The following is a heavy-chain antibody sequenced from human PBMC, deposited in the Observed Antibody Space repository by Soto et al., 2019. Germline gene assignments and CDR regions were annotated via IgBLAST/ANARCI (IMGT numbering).Heavy chain of an antibody. V-gene: IGHV3-15*07. CDR3: TDGLGI. Sequence: EVQLVESGGGLVKPGGSLRLSCAASGFGFTNAWMNWVRQAPGKGLEWVGRIRSSSGGGTTDNAAPVRDRFTISRDDSENTLYLQMNRLQTEDTGVYYCTDGLGIWGQGPTVTVSS. J-gene: IGHJ6*02. CDR2: IRSSSGGGTT. CDR1: GFGFTNAW.